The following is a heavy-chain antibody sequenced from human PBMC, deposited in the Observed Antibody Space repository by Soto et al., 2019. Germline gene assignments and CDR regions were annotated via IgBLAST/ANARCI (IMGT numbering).Heavy chain of an antibody. D-gene: IGHD4-17*01. CDR1: GYTFSDYD. J-gene: IGHJ4*02. V-gene: IGHV1-8*01. Sequence: QVQLVQSGAEVKQPGASVKVSCKTSGYTFSDYDITWVRQATGQGLEWMGWMNPDSANTGYAQKSQGRVTMTRDTTIDTAYMELNSLTSEDTSVYYCAKALRNHLLSDFWGQGTQVTVSS. CDR3: AKALRNHLLSDF. CDR2: MNPDSANT.